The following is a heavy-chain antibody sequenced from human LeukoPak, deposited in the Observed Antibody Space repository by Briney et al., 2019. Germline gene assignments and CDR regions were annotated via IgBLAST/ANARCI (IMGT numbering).Heavy chain of an antibody. CDR2: INAGNGNT. CDR3: ARDFGYCINDVCPRRMDV. J-gene: IGHJ6*02. CDR1: GYTFTTYA. Sequence: ASVKVSCKASGYTFTTYAVHWVRQAPGQRLEWMGWINAGNGNTKYSQKFQDRVTITRDTSASTAYMELSSLRSEDTAFYYCARDFGYCINDVCPRRMDVWGQGTTVTVSS. V-gene: IGHV1-3*01. D-gene: IGHD2-8*01.